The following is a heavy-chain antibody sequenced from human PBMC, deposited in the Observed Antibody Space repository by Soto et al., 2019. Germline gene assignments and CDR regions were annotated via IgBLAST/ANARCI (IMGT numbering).Heavy chain of an antibody. J-gene: IGHJ3*02. Sequence: PGGSLRLSCAASGFTFSSYWMSWVRQAPGKGLEWVANIKASGSDTYSMDSVRGRFTVSRDNSKDTLYLQMSTLRTEDTAIYYCVKGTWAVPSASDGFDIWGQGTVVTVSS. CDR2: IKASGSDT. D-gene: IGHD2-2*01. V-gene: IGHV3-7*01. CDR1: GFTFSSYW. CDR3: VKGTWAVPSASDGFDI.